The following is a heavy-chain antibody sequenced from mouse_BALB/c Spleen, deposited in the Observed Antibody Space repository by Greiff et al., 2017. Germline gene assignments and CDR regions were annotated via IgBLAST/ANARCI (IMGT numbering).Heavy chain of an antibody. CDR2: FDPENGNT. J-gene: IGHJ2*01. Sequence: VQLQQSGAELVRPGALVKLSCKASGFNIKDYYMHWVKQRPEQGLEWIGWFDPENGNTIYDPKFQGKASITADTSSNTAYLQLSSLTSEDTAVYYCARWNYGRRGDYFDYWGQGTTLTVSS. CDR1: GFNIKDYY. CDR3: ARWNYGRRGDYFDY. V-gene: IGHV14-1*02. D-gene: IGHD1-1*01.